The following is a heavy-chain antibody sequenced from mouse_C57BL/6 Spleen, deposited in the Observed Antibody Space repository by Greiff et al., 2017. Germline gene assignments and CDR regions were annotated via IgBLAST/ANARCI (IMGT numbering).Heavy chain of an antibody. CDR1: GYAFSSYW. J-gene: IGHJ3*01. Sequence: VQLQESGAELVKPGASVKISCKASGYAFSSYWMNWVKQRPGKGLEWIGQIYPGDGDTNYNGKFKGKATLTADKSSSTAYMQLSSLTSEDSAVYFCAREGDDGYAWFAYWGQGTLVTVSA. D-gene: IGHD2-3*01. CDR2: IYPGDGDT. V-gene: IGHV1-80*01. CDR3: AREGDDGYAWFAY.